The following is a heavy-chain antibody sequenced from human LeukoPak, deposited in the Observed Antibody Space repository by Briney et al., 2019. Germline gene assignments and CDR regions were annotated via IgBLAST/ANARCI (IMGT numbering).Heavy chain of an antibody. V-gene: IGHV3-23*01. CDR3: AKVEVVVPAVALDY. CDR1: EFTFSSYA. D-gene: IGHD2-2*01. Sequence: PGGSLRLSCAASEFTFSSYAMSWVRQAPGKGLEWVSAISGSGGSTYFADSVKGRFTISRDNSKNTLYLQMNSLRAEDTAVYYCAKVEVVVPAVALDYWGQGTLVTVSS. J-gene: IGHJ4*02. CDR2: ISGSGGST.